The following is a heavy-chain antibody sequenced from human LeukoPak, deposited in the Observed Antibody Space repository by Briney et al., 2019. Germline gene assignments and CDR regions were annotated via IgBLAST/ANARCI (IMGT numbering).Heavy chain of an antibody. CDR3: ARDTSMVRGVFTFDI. CDR2: IDYTGSS. D-gene: IGHD3-10*01. V-gene: IGHV4-59*01. CDR1: GGAISSYY. J-gene: IGHJ3*02. Sequence: PSETLSLTCTVSGGAISSYYWSWVRQPPGKGLEWIGYIDYTGSSNYNPSLKSRVTISVDTSKNQFSLKLSSVTAADTAVYYCARDTSMVRGVFTFDIWGQGTMVTVSS.